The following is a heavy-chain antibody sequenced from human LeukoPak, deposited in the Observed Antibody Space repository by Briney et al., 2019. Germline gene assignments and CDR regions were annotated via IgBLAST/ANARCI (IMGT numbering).Heavy chain of an antibody. CDR1: GYTFTSYY. CDR3: ARVPTDSSSWYPVDY. D-gene: IGHD6-13*01. J-gene: IGHJ4*02. V-gene: IGHV1-3*03. CDR2: INAGNGNT. Sequence: ASVKVSCKASGYTFTSYYMHWVRQAPGQGLEWMGWINAGNGNTKYSQEFQGRVTITRDTSASTAYMELSSLRSEDMAVYYCARVPTDSSSWYPVDYWGQGTLVTVSA.